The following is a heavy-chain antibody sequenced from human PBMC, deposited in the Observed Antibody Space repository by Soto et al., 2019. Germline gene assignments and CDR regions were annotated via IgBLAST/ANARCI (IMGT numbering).Heavy chain of an antibody. J-gene: IGHJ6*02. V-gene: IGHV3-13*01. CDR3: ARDFPHYYDSSGYPLYGMDV. CDR2: IGTAGDT. Sequence: AGGSLRLSCAASGFTFSSYDMHWVRQATGKGLEWVSAIGTAGDTYYPGSVKGRFTISRENAKNSLYLQMNSLRAEDTAVYYCARDFPHYYDSSGYPLYGMDVWGQGTTVTVSS. D-gene: IGHD3-22*01. CDR1: GFTFSSYD.